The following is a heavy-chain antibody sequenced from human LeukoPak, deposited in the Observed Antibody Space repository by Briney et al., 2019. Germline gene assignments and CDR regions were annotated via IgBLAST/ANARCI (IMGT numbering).Heavy chain of an antibody. D-gene: IGHD6-13*01. Sequence: GRSLRLSCAASGFTFSSYGMHWVRQAPGKGLEWVAVIWYDGSNKYYADSVKGRFTISRDNSKNTLYLQMNSLRAEDTAVYYCARPGIAAAGTWAFGYWGQGTLVTVSS. CDR2: IWYDGSNK. V-gene: IGHV3-33*01. J-gene: IGHJ4*02. CDR1: GFTFSSYG. CDR3: ARPGIAAAGTWAFGY.